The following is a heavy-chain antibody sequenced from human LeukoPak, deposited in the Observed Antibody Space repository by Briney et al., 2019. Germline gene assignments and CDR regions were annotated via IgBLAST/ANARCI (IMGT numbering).Heavy chain of an antibody. J-gene: IGHJ5*02. Sequence: GGSLSLSCAASGFTVSSNYMSWVRQAPGKGLERVSVIYSGGSTYYADSVKGRFTISRDKSKTTLYLQMNSLRAEDTAVYYCARDALPYEGWFDPWGQGTLVTVST. D-gene: IGHD3-3*01. CDR1: GFTVSSNY. V-gene: IGHV3-53*01. CDR2: IYSGGST. CDR3: ARDALPYEGWFDP.